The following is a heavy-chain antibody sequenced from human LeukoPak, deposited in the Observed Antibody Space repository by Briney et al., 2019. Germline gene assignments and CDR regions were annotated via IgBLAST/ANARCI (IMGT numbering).Heavy chain of an antibody. Sequence: ASVKVSCKASGYTFTRYGINWVRRAPGQGLEWVGWISVYNDATSYAQKLQGRVPLTTDPSTNTAYMELNSLRSDDTAIYYCARRTLDSSGYVFGHPTEPFYFDFWGQGTLVTVSS. D-gene: IGHD3-22*01. J-gene: IGHJ4*02. CDR1: GYTFTRYG. V-gene: IGHV1-18*01. CDR2: ISVYNDAT. CDR3: ARRTLDSSGYVFGHPTEPFYFDF.